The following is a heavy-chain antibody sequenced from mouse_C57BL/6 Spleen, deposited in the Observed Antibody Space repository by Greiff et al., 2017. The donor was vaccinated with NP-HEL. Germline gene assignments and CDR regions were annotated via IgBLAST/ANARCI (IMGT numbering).Heavy chain of an antibody. CDR2: INPNNGGT. Sequence: EVKLLESGPELVKPGASVKIPCKASGYTFTDYNMDWVKQSHGKSLEWIGDINPNNGGTIYNQKFKGKATLTVDKSSSTAYMELRSLTSEDTAVYYCARGSYYYGSSYGAMDYWGQGTSVTFSS. CDR1: GYTFTDYN. D-gene: IGHD1-1*01. J-gene: IGHJ4*01. CDR3: ARGSYYYGSSYGAMDY. V-gene: IGHV1-18*01.